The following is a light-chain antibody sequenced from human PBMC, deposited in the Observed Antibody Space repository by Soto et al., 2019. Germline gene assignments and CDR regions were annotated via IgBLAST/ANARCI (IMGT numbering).Light chain of an antibody. V-gene: IGLV1-44*01. CDR3: AAWDDSLNAYV. Sequence: QPVLTQPPSASGTPGQRVTISCSGSSSNIGSNTVNWYQQLPGTAPKLLIYSNNQRPSGVPDRFSGSKSGTSASLAISGLQSEYEADYYCAAWDDSLNAYVFGAGTKVTVL. J-gene: IGLJ1*01. CDR2: SNN. CDR1: SSNIGSNT.